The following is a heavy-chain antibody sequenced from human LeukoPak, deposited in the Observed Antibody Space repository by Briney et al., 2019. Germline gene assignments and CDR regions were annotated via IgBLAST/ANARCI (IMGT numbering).Heavy chain of an antibody. CDR1: GYSFTSCW. D-gene: IGHD3-22*01. J-gene: IGHJ4*02. Sequence: GESLKISCKGSGYSFTSCWIGWVRQMPGKGLEWMGIINPADSVTRNSPSFQGQVTIPVDKSISTAYLQWSSLKASDTAMYYCARHLGSGYYDFWGQGTLVTVSS. V-gene: IGHV5-51*01. CDR2: INPADSVT. CDR3: ARHLGSGYYDF.